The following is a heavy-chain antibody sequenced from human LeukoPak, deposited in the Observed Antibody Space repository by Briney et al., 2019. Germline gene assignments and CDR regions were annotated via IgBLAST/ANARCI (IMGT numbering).Heavy chain of an antibody. V-gene: IGHV3-23*01. Sequence: GGTLRLSCTASGFTFSSYGMSWVRQAPGKGLEWVSAISGSGGSTYYADSVKGRFTISRDNSKNTLYLQMNSLRAEDTAVYYCAKDRLTVAHFDYWGQGTPVTVSS. CDR2: ISGSGGST. J-gene: IGHJ4*02. CDR3: AKDRLTVAHFDY. D-gene: IGHD4-23*01. CDR1: GFTFSSYG.